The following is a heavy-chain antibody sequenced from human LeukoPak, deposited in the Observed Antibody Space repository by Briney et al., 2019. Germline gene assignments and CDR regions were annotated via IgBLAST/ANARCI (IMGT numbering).Heavy chain of an antibody. CDR2: IKQDGSEK. V-gene: IGHV3-7*01. J-gene: IGHJ4*02. D-gene: IGHD3-22*01. Sequence: PGGSLRLSCAASGFTFSSYWMSWVRQAPGKGLEWVANIKQDGSEKYYVDSVKGRFTISRDNAKNSLYLQMNSLRAEDTAVYYCARDSIYDSSGYYGYWGQGTLVTVSS. CDR3: ARDSIYDSSGYYGY. CDR1: GFTFSSYW.